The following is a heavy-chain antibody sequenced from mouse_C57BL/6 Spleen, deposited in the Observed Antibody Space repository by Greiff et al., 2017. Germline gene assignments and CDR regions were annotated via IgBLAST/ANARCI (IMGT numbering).Heavy chain of an antibody. CDR1: GYTFTSYW. Sequence: QVQLQQPGAELVKPGASVKMSCKASGYTFTSYWITWVKQRPGQGLEWIGDLYPGSGSTNYNEKFKSKATLTVDTSSRTACMQISRLTSEDSAVYYSARKKGFIGYAMDYWGQGTSVTVSS. J-gene: IGHJ4*01. V-gene: IGHV1-55*01. CDR2: LYPGSGST. D-gene: IGHD1-1*01. CDR3: ARKKGFIGYAMDY.